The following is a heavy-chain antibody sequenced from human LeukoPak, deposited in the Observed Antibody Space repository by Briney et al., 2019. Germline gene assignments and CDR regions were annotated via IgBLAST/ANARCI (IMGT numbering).Heavy chain of an antibody. CDR2: IYYSGST. D-gene: IGHD5-24*01. Sequence: SETLSLTCTVSGYSISSGYYWGWIRQPPGKGLEWIGYIYYSGSTNYNPSLKSRVTISVDTSKNQFSLKLSSVTAADTAVYYCAGGDGYNFDAFDIWGQGTMVTVSS. J-gene: IGHJ3*02. V-gene: IGHV4-38-2*02. CDR3: AGGDGYNFDAFDI. CDR1: GYSISSGYY.